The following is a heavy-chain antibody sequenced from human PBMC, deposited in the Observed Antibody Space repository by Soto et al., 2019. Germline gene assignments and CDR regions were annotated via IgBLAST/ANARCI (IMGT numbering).Heavy chain of an antibody. CDR3: AREISAGFGEPWLDP. D-gene: IGHD3-10*01. V-gene: IGHV3-53*01. CDR2: IYSDGRT. CDR1: GFSVSSNY. Sequence: GGSLRLSCAASGFSVSSNYMTWVRQAPGKGLEWVLIIYSDGRTNYADSVKGRFTISRDNSKNTVYLQMTSLSADDTAVYYCAREISAGFGEPWLDPWGQGTLVTVSS. J-gene: IGHJ5*02.